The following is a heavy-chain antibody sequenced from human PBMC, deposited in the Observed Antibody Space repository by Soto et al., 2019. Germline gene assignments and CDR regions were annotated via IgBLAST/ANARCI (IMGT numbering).Heavy chain of an antibody. J-gene: IGHJ4*02. D-gene: IGHD3-9*01. CDR1: WFSLSTTGVG. V-gene: IGHV2-5*02. CDR3: AHGARHGILTGYEFDY. CDR2: IYWDDDK. Sequence: SGPTLVNPTQTLTLTCTFSWFSLSTTGVGVGWIRQPPGKALEWLALIYWDDDKRYSPSLKSRLTITKDTSKNQVVLTMTNADPVDTATYYCAHGARHGILTGYEFDYWGQGTLVTVSS.